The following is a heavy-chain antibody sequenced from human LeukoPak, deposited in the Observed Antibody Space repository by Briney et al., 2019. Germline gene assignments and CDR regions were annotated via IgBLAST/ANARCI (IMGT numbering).Heavy chain of an antibody. Sequence: PGGSLRLSCAASGFTFSSYSMSWVRQAPGKGLEWVSYISSSSSTIYYADSVKGRFTISRDNAKNSLYLQMNSLRAEDTAVYYCARDWRAVALDYWGQGTLVTVSS. CDR2: ISSSSSTI. D-gene: IGHD6-19*01. V-gene: IGHV3-48*04. J-gene: IGHJ4*02. CDR1: GFTFSSYS. CDR3: ARDWRAVALDY.